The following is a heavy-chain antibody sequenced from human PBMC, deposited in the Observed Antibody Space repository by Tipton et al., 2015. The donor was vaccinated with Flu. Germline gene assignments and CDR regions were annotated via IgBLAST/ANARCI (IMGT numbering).Heavy chain of an antibody. CDR1: GFIFSDYW. J-gene: IGHJ4*02. Sequence: SLRLSCAGSGFIFSDYWMLWFRQAPGKALEWVAVIVYDGRDEYYGDSVKGRFIISRDNSKNTVYLQMNSLRHEDTAVYYCATTTWGSIGRYEDYWGQGNLVTVSS. V-gene: IGHV3-33*08. CDR3: ATTTWGSIGRYEDY. D-gene: IGHD6-19*01. CDR2: IVYDGRDE.